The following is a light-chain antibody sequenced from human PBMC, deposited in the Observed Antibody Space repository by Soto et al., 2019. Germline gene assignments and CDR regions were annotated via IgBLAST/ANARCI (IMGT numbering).Light chain of an antibody. CDR2: EVS. J-gene: IGLJ1*01. CDR3: SSYTGSSTLYV. Sequence: QSALTQPASVSGSPGQSITISCTGTSSDIGGYDYVSWYQQHPGKVPKLMIFEVSNRPSGVSYRFSGSKSGNTASLTISGLQAEDEAGYYCSSYTGSSTLYVFGTGTKVTVL. CDR1: SSDIGGYDY. V-gene: IGLV2-14*01.